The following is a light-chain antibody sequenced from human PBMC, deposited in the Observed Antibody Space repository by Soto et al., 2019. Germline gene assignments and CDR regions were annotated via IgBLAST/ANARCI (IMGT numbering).Light chain of an antibody. V-gene: IGLV2-11*01. CDR2: DAT. Sequence: QSALTQPRSVSGSLGQSVTISCSGTSHNFGGFNFVSWYQHPPDKAPKLIIYDATKRPSGVPDRFSGYNSGTTASLTISGLQADDEDDYYCSSDVAGDILLFGGGTKLTVL. J-gene: IGLJ2*01. CDR3: SSDVAGDILL. CDR1: SHNFGGFNF.